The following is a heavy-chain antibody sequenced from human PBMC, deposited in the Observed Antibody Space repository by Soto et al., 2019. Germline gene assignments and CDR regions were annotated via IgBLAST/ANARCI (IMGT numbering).Heavy chain of an antibody. CDR3: TRPNYYDSSGRDY. Sequence: EVQLVESGGGLVQPGGSLKLSCAASGFTFSGSAMHWVRQASGKGLEWVGRIRSKANSYATAYAASVKGRFTISRDDSKNTAYLQMNSLKTEDTAVYHCTRPNYYDSSGRDYWGQGTLVTVSS. V-gene: IGHV3-73*01. D-gene: IGHD3-22*01. J-gene: IGHJ4*02. CDR2: IRSKANSYAT. CDR1: GFTFSGSA.